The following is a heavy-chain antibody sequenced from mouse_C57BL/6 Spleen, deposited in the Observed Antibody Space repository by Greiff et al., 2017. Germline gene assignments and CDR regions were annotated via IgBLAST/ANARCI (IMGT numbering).Heavy chain of an antibody. CDR2: IYPGSGST. CDR3: ARLGRQSLGYFDV. D-gene: IGHD4-1*01. Sequence: QVHVKQPGAELVKPGASVKMSCKASGYTFTSYWITWVKQRPGQGLEWIGDIYPGSGSTNYNEKFKSKATLTVDTSSSTAYMQLSSLTSEDSAVYYCARLGRQSLGYFDVWGTGTTVTVSS. V-gene: IGHV1-55*01. J-gene: IGHJ1*03. CDR1: GYTFTSYW.